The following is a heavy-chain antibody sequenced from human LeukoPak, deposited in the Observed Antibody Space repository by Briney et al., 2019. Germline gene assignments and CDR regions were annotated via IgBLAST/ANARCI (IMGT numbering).Heavy chain of an antibody. Sequence: GGSLRLSCAASGFTFSSYAMHWVRQAPGKGLEYVSAISSNGGSTYYANSVKGRFTISRDNSKYTLYLQMGSLRAEDMAVYYCARDLPSAPQQGAFDIWGQGTMVTVSS. CDR3: ARDLPSAPQQGAFDI. V-gene: IGHV3-64*01. D-gene: IGHD5-18*01. J-gene: IGHJ3*02. CDR1: GFTFSSYA. CDR2: ISSNGGST.